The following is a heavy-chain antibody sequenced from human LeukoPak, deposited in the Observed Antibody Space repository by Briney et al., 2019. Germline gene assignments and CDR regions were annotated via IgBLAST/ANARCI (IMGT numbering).Heavy chain of an antibody. V-gene: IGHV3-21*01. CDR2: ISSSSSYI. D-gene: IGHD3-22*01. CDR1: GFTFSSYS. CDR3: ARVPGYYDSSGYRGGDVAFDI. Sequence: GGSLRLSCAASGFTFSSYSMNWVRQAPGKGLEWVSSISSSSSYIYYADSVKGRFTISRDNAKNSLYLQMNSLRAEGTAVFYCARVPGYYDSSGYRGGDVAFDIWGQGTMVTVSS. J-gene: IGHJ3*02.